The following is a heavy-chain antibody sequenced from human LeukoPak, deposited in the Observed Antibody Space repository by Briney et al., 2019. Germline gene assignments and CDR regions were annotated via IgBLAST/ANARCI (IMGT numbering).Heavy chain of an antibody. CDR3: AREDTDTSGDY. CDR2: IIPIFGTA. CDR1: GGTFISYA. J-gene: IGHJ4*02. Sequence: SVKVSCKASGGTFISYAISWVRQAPGQGLEWMGRIIPIFGTANYAQKFQGRVTITTDESTSTAYMELSSLRSEDTAVYYCAREDTDTSGDYWGQGTLVTVSS. D-gene: IGHD3-10*01. V-gene: IGHV1-69*05.